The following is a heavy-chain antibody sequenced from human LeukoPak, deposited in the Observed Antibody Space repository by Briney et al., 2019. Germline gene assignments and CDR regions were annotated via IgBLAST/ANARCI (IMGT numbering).Heavy chain of an antibody. D-gene: IGHD6-19*01. Sequence: PGGSLRLSCAASRFTVSSNYMSWVRQAPGKGLEWVSVIYSGGSTYYADSVKGRFTISRDNSNNTIYLQLNTLKVEDTALYYCAKGTQWLVTFPVDYWGQGVLVTVSS. V-gene: IGHV3-53*01. CDR3: AKGTQWLVTFPVDY. CDR2: IYSGGST. CDR1: RFTVSSNY. J-gene: IGHJ4*02.